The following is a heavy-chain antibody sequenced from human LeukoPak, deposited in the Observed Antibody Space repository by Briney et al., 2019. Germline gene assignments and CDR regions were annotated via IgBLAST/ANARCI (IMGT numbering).Heavy chain of an antibody. CDR2: TYYRSKWYT. J-gene: IGHJ4*02. CDR3: ARVNSWTEEPDTGFDY. Sequence: SQTLSLTCAISGDTVSNTRSAWNWIRQSPSRGLEWLGRTYYRSKWYTDYAVSVKCRITINPDTSKNQFSLHLNSVTPEDTAVYYCARVNSWTEEPDTGFDYWGQGTLVTVSS. V-gene: IGHV6-1*01. CDR1: GDTVSNTRSA. D-gene: IGHD1-14*01.